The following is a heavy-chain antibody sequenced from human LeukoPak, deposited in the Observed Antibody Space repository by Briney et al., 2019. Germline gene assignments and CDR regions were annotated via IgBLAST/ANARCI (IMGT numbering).Heavy chain of an antibody. CDR3: ARHCSSTPHRENWFDP. Sequence: PSETLSLTCTVSGGSISSSSYYWGWIRQPPGKGLEWIGSIYYSGSTYYNPSLKSRVTISVDTSKNQFSLKLSSVTAADTAVYYCARHCSSTPHRENWFDPWGQGTLVTVSS. CDR2: IYYSGST. CDR1: GGSISSSSYY. V-gene: IGHV4-39*01. J-gene: IGHJ5*02. D-gene: IGHD2-2*01.